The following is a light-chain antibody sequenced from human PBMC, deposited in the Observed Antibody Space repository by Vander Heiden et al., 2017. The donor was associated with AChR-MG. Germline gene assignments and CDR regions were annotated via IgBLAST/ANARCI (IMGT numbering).Light chain of an antibody. J-gene: IGLJ3*02. CDR3: CSYAGGTTWV. CDR1: SSDVGSYNL. V-gene: IGLV2-23*02. Sequence: QSALTQPASVSGSPGQPLTISCTGTSSDVGSYNLVSWYQQHPGKAPKVMIYEVTKRPSGVFNRFSGSKSGNTASLTISGLQAEDEADYYCCSYAGGTTWVFGGGTRLTFL. CDR2: EVT.